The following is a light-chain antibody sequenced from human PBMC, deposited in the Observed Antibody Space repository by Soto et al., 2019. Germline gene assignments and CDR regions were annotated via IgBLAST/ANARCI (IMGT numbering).Light chain of an antibody. J-gene: IGKJ1*01. CDR1: RSIRYY. CDR2: GAS. CDR3: QHHNSYSQT. V-gene: IGKV1-5*01. Sequence: DIQLTQSPPTLSASVGDRVTITCRASRSIRYYLAWYQQMPGKAPKLLIYGASSLQSGVPSRLSGSGSGTEFTLTISSLQPDDFATYFCQHHNSYSQTFGQGTKV.